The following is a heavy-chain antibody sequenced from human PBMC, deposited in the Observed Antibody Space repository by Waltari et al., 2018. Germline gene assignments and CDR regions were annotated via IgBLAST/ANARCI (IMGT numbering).Heavy chain of an antibody. D-gene: IGHD4-17*01. Sequence: QVQLQQWGAGLLKPSETLSLTCAVYGGSFSGYYWSWIRQPPGKGREWIGEINHSGRTSDNPSIKSRVTRAVDTSKNQFSLKRSSVTDADTAVYYCAGGIKNYGDPRLPEKYGMDVWGQGTTVTVSS. CDR1: GGSFSGYY. V-gene: IGHV4-34*01. J-gene: IGHJ6*02. CDR3: AGGIKNYGDPRLPEKYGMDV. CDR2: INHSGRT.